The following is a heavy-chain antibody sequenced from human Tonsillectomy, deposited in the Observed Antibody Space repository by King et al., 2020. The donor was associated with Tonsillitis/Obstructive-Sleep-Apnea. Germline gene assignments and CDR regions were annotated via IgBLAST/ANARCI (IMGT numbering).Heavy chain of an antibody. D-gene: IGHD2-2*02. CDR3: ARGNCSSTSCYTDY. Sequence: VQLQQWGAGLLKPSETLSLTCAVYGGSFSGYYWSWIRQPPGKGLEWIGEINHSGSTNYNPSLKSRVTISVDTSKNQFSLKLSSVTAAGTAVYYCARGNCSSTSCYTDYWGQGTLVTVSS. CDR2: INHSGST. J-gene: IGHJ4*02. V-gene: IGHV4-34*01. CDR1: GGSFSGYY.